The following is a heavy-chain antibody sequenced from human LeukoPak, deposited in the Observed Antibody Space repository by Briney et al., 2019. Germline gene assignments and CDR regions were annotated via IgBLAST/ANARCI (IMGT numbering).Heavy chain of an antibody. J-gene: IGHJ4*02. CDR2: ISYDGSNK. CDR3: AKDRTSVLLWSSDLDY. V-gene: IGHV3-30*18. D-gene: IGHD3-10*01. Sequence: GRSLRLSCAAFGFTFSSYVMHWVRQAPGKGLEWVAIISYDGSNKYYADSVKGRFTISRDNSKNTLFLQMNSLRAEDTAVYYCAKDRTSVLLWSSDLDYWGQGTLVTVSS. CDR1: GFTFSSYV.